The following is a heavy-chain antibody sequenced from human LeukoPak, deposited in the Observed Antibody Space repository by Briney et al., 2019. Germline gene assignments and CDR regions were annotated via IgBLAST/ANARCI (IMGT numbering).Heavy chain of an antibody. CDR2: ISWNSGSI. J-gene: IGHJ2*01. CDR1: GFTFGDYA. CDR3: AKEGSRENWYFDL. V-gene: IGHV3-9*01. D-gene: IGHD1-26*01. Sequence: GGSLRLSCAASGFTFGDYAMHWVRQAPGKGLEWVSGISWNSGSIGYADSVKGRFTISRDNAKNSLYLQMNSLRAEDTALYYCAKEGSRENWYFDLWGRGTLVTVSS.